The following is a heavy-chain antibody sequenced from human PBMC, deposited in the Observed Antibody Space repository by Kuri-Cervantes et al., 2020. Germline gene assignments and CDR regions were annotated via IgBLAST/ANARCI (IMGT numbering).Heavy chain of an antibody. D-gene: IGHD6-19*01. CDR3: ARDREQWLKGGMDV. V-gene: IGHV3-30*03. Sequence: GGSLRLSCTASGFTFSSYGMHWVRQAPGKGLEWVAVVSYDGSNKYYADSVKGRFTISRDNSKNSLYLQMNSLRDEDTAVYYCARDREQWLKGGMDVWGQGTTVTVSS. J-gene: IGHJ6*02. CDR2: VSYDGSNK. CDR1: GFTFSSYG.